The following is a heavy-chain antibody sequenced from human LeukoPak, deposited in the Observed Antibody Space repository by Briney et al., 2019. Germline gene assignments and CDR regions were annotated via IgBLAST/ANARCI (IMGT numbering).Heavy chain of an antibody. CDR3: AKCVVYGDYYFDY. D-gene: IGHD4-17*01. CDR2: ISWNSGSI. J-gene: IGHJ4*02. Sequence: GGSLRLSCVASGFTFDDYAMHWVRQAPGKGLEWVSGISWNSGSIGYADSVKGRFTISRDNAKNSLYLQMNSLRAEDTALYYCAKCVVYGDYYFDYWGQGTLVTVSS. CDR1: GFTFDDYA. V-gene: IGHV3-9*01.